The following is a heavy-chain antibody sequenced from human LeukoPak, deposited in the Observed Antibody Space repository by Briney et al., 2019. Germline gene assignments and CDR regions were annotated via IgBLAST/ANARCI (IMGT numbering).Heavy chain of an antibody. CDR1: GGSISSYY. CDR2: IYTSGST. J-gene: IGHJ4*02. D-gene: IGHD2-15*01. Sequence: SETLSLTCTVSGGSISSYYWSWIRQPAGKGLEWIGRIYTSGSTNYNPSLKSRVTISVDRSKNQFSLKLSSVTAADTAVYYCARVRYCSAGSCYFFDYWGQGTLVTVSS. V-gene: IGHV4-4*07. CDR3: ARVRYCSAGSCYFFDY.